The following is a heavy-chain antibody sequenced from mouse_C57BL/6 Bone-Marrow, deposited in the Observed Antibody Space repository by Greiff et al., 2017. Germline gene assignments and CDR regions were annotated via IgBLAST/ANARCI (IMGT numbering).Heavy chain of an antibody. Sequence: VQLQQSGAELMKPGASVKLSCKATGYTFTGYWIEWVKQRPGHGLEWIGEILPGSGSTNYNEKFKGKATFTADTSSNTAYMQLSSLTTEDSAIYYCARGVYYYGSSHSYYAMDYWGQGTSVTVSS. CDR3: ARGVYYYGSSHSYYAMDY. D-gene: IGHD1-1*01. CDR1: GYTFTGYW. J-gene: IGHJ4*01. CDR2: ILPGSGST. V-gene: IGHV1-9*01.